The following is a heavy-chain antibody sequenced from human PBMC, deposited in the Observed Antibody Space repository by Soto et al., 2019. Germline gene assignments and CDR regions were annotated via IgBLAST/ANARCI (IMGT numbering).Heavy chain of an antibody. Sequence: SETLSLTCTVSGSPISSHYWGWFRQPPGQGLEWVAYIYYTGTATYNPSLASRVAISLDASKSQFSLKLSSVTAADTAVYYCARRYGTTFDYWGQGTLVTVSS. V-gene: IGHV4-59*11. D-gene: IGHD1-7*01. CDR3: ARRYGTTFDY. CDR2: IYYTGTA. CDR1: GSPISSHY. J-gene: IGHJ4*02.